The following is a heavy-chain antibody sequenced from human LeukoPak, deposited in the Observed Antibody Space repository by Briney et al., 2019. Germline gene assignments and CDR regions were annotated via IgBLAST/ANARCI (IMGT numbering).Heavy chain of an antibody. V-gene: IGHV1-69*05. J-gene: IGHJ4*02. CDR2: IIPIFGTA. Sequence: SVKVSCKASGGTFSSYAISWVRQAPGQGLEWMGGIIPIFGTANYAQKFQGRVTITTDESTSTAYMELSSLRSEDTAAYYCASRASARPSGIDWGQGTLVTVSS. CDR3: ASRASARPSGID. D-gene: IGHD6-6*01. CDR1: GGTFSSYA.